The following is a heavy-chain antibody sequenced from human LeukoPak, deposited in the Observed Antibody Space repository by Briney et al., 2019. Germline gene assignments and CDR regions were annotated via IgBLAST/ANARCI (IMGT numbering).Heavy chain of an antibody. Sequence: GGSLLLSCAASGFTFSSYWMSWVRQAPGKGLEWVANIKQDGSEKYYVDSVKGRFTISRDNAKNSLYLQMNSLRAEDTAVYYCARNNRGYDFWSGYLDYWGQGTLVTVSS. CDR3: ARNNRGYDFWSGYLDY. CDR2: IKQDGSEK. J-gene: IGHJ4*02. D-gene: IGHD3-3*01. CDR1: GFTFSSYW. V-gene: IGHV3-7*01.